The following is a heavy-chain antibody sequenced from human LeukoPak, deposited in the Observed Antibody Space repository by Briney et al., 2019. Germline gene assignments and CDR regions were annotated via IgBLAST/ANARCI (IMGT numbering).Heavy chain of an antibody. V-gene: IGHV1-2*02. CDR3: AREPSAAAGIRSDY. Sequence: ASVKVSCKASGYTFTGYYMHWVRQAPGQGLEWMGWINPNSGGTNYAQKFQGRVTMTRDTSISTAYMELSRLRSDDTAVYYCAREPSAAAGIRSDYWGQGTLVTVSS. CDR1: GYTFTGYY. D-gene: IGHD6-13*01. J-gene: IGHJ4*02. CDR2: INPNSGGT.